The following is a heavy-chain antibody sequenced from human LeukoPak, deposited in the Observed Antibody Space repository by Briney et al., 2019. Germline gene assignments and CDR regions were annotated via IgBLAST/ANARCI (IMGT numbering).Heavy chain of an antibody. J-gene: IGHJ4*02. Sequence: GASVKVSCKVSGYTLTELSMHWARQAPGKGLEWMGGFDPEDGETIYAQKFQGRVTMTEDTSTDTAYMELSSLRSEDTAVYYCARYRRDGNIYSLDYWGQGSLVTVSS. CDR1: GYTLTELS. V-gene: IGHV1-24*01. CDR3: ARYRRDGNIYSLDY. CDR2: FDPEDGET. D-gene: IGHD5-24*01.